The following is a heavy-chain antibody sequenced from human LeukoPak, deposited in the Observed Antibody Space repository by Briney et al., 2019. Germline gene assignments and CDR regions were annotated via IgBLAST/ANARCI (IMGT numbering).Heavy chain of an antibody. CDR1: GFTFSSYA. Sequence: GGSLRLSCAASGFTFSSYAMSWVRQAPGKGLEWVSGISGSGDNTYYADSVKGRFTISRDNSKNTLYVQVNSLGTVDTAAYYCAKGSYYDSSGSFYFDYWGQGTLVTVSS. J-gene: IGHJ4*02. D-gene: IGHD3-22*01. CDR2: ISGSGDNT. V-gene: IGHV3-23*01. CDR3: AKGSYYDSSGSFYFDY.